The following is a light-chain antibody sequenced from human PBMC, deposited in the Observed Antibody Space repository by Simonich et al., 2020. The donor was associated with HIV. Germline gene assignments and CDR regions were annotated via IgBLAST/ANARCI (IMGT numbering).Light chain of an antibody. CDR1: SSNIGSNT. CDR2: SNN. J-gene: IGLJ3*02. CDR3: STWDYSLNAWV. Sequence: QSVLTQPPSASGTPGQRVTISCSGSSSNIGSNTVNWYQQVRGTAPKLLIYSNNQRPSGVPDRFSGSKSGTSASLAISGLQSGDEADYYCSTWDYSLNAWVFGGGTKLTVL. V-gene: IGLV1-44*01.